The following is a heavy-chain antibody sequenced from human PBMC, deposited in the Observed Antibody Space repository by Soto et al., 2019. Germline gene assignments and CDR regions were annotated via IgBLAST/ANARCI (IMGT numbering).Heavy chain of an antibody. Sequence: EVQLVESGGALVQPGRSLRLSCAASGFTFDDYAMHWVRQAPGKGLEWVSGISWNSGSIGYADSVKGRFTISRDNAKNSLYLQMNSLRTEDTALYYCAKALMRFYSDYMDVWGKGTTVTVSS. CDR2: ISWNSGSI. V-gene: IGHV3-9*01. D-gene: IGHD3-16*01. CDR1: GFTFDDYA. CDR3: AKALMRFYSDYMDV. J-gene: IGHJ6*03.